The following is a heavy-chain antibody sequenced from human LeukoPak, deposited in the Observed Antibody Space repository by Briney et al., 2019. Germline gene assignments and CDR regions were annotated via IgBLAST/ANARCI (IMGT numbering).Heavy chain of an antibody. D-gene: IGHD6-13*01. CDR2: ISSSGSTI. CDR1: GFTFSDYY. V-gene: IGHV3-11*04. J-gene: IGHJ4*02. Sequence: KPGGSLRLSCAASGFTFSDYYMSWIRQAPGKGLEWVSYISSSGSTIYYADSVKGRFTISRDNAKNSLYLQMDSLRAEDTAVYYCARDRESSSWFDYWGQGTLVTVSS. CDR3: ARDRESSSWFDY.